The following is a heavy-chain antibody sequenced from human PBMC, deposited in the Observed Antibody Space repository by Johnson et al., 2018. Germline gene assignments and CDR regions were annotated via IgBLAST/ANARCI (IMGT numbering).Heavy chain of an antibody. V-gene: IGHV5-51*03. D-gene: IGHD3-9*01. CDR2: IYPGDSDN. CDR3: ARSLRYLDLGDY. J-gene: IGHJ4*02. Sequence: VQLVQSGAEVKKPGESLKISCKGSGYKFSNYWIGWVRQMPGKGLEYMGIIYPGDSDNRYSPSFEGQVTISVDKSISTAYLQWSSLKTSDTAMYYCARSLRYLDLGDYWGQGTLVTVSS. CDR1: GYKFSNYW.